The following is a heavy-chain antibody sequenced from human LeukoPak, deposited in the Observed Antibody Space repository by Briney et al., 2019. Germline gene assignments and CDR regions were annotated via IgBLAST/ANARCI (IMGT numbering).Heavy chain of an antibody. CDR1: GYTFPSYF. Sequence: SVKVSCKASGYTFPSYFMHWVRQAPGQGLEWMGGIIPIFGTANYAQKFQGRVTITADESTSTAYMELSSLRSEDTAVYYCARGPPAPATFLPNYGMDVWGQGTTVTVSS. J-gene: IGHJ6*02. CDR3: ARGPPAPATFLPNYGMDV. D-gene: IGHD2-2*01. CDR2: IIPIFGTA. V-gene: IGHV1-69*13.